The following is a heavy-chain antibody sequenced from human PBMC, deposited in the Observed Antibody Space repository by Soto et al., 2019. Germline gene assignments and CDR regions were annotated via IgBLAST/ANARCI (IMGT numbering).Heavy chain of an antibody. D-gene: IGHD6-13*01. CDR1: GYTFTTYG. Sequence: SVKESCKASGYTFTTYGISWGRQAPGQGLEWMGWISVDNGNTNYAQKLQGRVTMTTDTSTTTAYMELRSLRSDDTAVYYCARVPGSTWEFDPWGQGTLVTVYS. J-gene: IGHJ5*02. CDR3: ARVPGSTWEFDP. CDR2: ISVDNGNT. V-gene: IGHV1-18*01.